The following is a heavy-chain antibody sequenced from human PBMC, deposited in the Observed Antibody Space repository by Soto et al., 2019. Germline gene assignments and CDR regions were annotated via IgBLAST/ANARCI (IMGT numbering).Heavy chain of an antibody. CDR2: INHSGST. CDR3: ARGRGGYDILTGQLGWFDP. Sequence: SETLSLTCAVYGGSFSGYYWSWIRQPPGKGLEWIGEINHSGSTNYNPSLKSRVTISVDTSKNQFSLKLSSVTAADTAVYYCARGRGGYDILTGQLGWFDPWGQGTLVTVSS. V-gene: IGHV4-34*01. J-gene: IGHJ5*02. CDR1: GGSFSGYY. D-gene: IGHD3-9*01.